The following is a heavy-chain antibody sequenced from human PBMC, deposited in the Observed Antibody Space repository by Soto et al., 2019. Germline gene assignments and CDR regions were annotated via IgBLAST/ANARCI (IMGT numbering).Heavy chain of an antibody. J-gene: IGHJ6*02. V-gene: IGHV4-39*01. CDR1: GGSISSGSYY. CDR2: IYYSGST. D-gene: IGHD3-22*01. Sequence: SETLSLTCTGSGGSISSGSYYWGWIRQPPGKGLEWIESIYYSGSTYYNPSRKSRVTISVNTSKNQFSLKLSSVTAADTAVYYCARQERVVITHSYYYGMDVWGQGTTVT. CDR3: ARQERVVITHSYYYGMDV.